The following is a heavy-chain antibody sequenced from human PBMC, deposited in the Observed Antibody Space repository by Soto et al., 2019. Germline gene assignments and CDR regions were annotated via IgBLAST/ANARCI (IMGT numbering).Heavy chain of an antibody. CDR3: AKGGPGIAGATPFVRYYYYGMDV. CDR1: GFTFSSYG. J-gene: IGHJ6*02. D-gene: IGHD1-26*01. CDR2: ISYDGSNK. Sequence: GGSLRLSCAASGFTFSSYGMHWVRQAPGKGLEWVAVISYDGSNKYYADSVKGRFTISRDNSKNTLYLQMNSLRAEDTAVYYCAKGGPGIAGATPFVRYYYYGMDVWGQGTKVTVSS. V-gene: IGHV3-30*18.